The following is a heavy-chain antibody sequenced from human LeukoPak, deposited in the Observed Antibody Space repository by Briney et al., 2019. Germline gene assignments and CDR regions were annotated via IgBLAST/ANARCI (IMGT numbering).Heavy chain of an antibody. CDR1: GYSFSDYY. CDR3: AKDISTHMEPPDWFDS. J-gene: IGHJ5*01. Sequence: GASVKVSCKASGYSFSDYYMHWVRQAPGQGLEWMGLINPDSGGTHYAQKFQGRVTLTRDTSLRTAYMELSRLRSDDTAVYYCAKDISTHMEPPDWFDSWGQGTLVTVSS. V-gene: IGHV1-2*02. D-gene: IGHD1-1*01. CDR2: INPDSGGT.